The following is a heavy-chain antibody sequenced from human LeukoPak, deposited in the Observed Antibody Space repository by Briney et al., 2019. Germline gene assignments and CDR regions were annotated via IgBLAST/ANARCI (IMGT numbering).Heavy chain of an antibody. Sequence: PGGSLRLSCAASGFTFSSYGMHWVRQAPGKGLEWVAVISYDGSNKYYADSVKGRFTISRDNPKNTLYLQMNSLRAEDTAVYYCAKGLGYCSGGSCSEVDYWGQGTLVTVSS. CDR1: GFTFSSYG. V-gene: IGHV3-30*18. CDR3: AKGLGYCSGGSCSEVDY. D-gene: IGHD2-15*01. CDR2: ISYDGSNK. J-gene: IGHJ4*02.